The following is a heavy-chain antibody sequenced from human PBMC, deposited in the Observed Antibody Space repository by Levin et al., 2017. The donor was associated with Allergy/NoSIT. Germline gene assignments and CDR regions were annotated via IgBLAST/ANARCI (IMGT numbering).Heavy chain of an antibody. CDR3: AKGSRKSETFSHYLES. D-gene: IGHD1-14*01. Sequence: GESLKISCAASGFTFSSFAMNWVRQAPGKGLEWVSGIGGTSGTTYYRDSVKGRFTISRDNSKNTLSLQMNSLSADDTAIYYCAKGSRKSETFSHYLESWGQGVVVTVSS. J-gene: IGHJ4*02. V-gene: IGHV3-23*01. CDR2: IGGTSGTT. CDR1: GFTFSSFA.